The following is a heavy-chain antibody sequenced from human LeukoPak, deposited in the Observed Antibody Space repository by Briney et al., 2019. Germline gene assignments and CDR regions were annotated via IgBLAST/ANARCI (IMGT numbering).Heavy chain of an antibody. Sequence: GGSLRLSCAASGFTFSSYGMHWVRQAPGKGLEWVAFIRYDGSNKYYADSVKGRFTISRDNSKNTLYLQMNSLRAEDTAVYYCAKILDCSSTSCYTDYWGQGTLVTVSS. D-gene: IGHD2-2*02. J-gene: IGHJ4*02. CDR3: AKILDCSSTSCYTDY. V-gene: IGHV3-30*02. CDR1: GFTFSSYG. CDR2: IRYDGSNK.